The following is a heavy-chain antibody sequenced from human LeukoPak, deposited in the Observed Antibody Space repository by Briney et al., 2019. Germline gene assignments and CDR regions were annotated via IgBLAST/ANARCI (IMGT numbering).Heavy chain of an antibody. CDR3: AKDRGIAGAEYFDY. J-gene: IGHJ4*02. CDR1: GFTFSSYA. Sequence: QPGGSLRLSCAASGFTFSSYARSWVRQAPGKGLEWVSIISDSGGSTYSADSVKGRFTVSRDNSKNTVYLQMNSLRAGDTAVYYCAKDRGIAGAEYFDYWGQGTMVTVSS. CDR2: ISDSGGST. D-gene: IGHD1-26*01. V-gene: IGHV3-23*01.